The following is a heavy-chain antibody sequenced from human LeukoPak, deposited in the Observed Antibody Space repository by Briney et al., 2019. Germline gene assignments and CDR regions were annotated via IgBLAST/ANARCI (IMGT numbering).Heavy chain of an antibody. CDR1: GFTFSNYA. CDR3: VNQDSSGYWVDAFDI. V-gene: IGHV3-23*01. Sequence: GGSLRLSCTASGFTFSNYAMSWVRQGPGKGLEWVSGLSGSGGSTYYADSVKGRFTISRDNSWNTLYLQMNSLRAEDAAVYYCVNQDSSGYWVDAFDIWGQGTMVTVSS. CDR2: LSGSGGST. J-gene: IGHJ3*02. D-gene: IGHD3-22*01.